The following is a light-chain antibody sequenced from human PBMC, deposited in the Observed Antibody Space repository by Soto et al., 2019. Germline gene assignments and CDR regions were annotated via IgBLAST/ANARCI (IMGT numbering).Light chain of an antibody. V-gene: IGLV1-51*01. CDR3: GTWDNSLSAWV. CDR2: DNN. J-gene: IGLJ3*02. Sequence: QSVLTQPPSVSAAPGQKVTISCSGSSSNIGNNYVSWYQQLPGTAPKLLIYDNNKRPSGIPDQFSGSKSGTSATLGITGLQTGDEADYYCGTWDNSLSAWVFGGGTKLTVL. CDR1: SSNIGNNY.